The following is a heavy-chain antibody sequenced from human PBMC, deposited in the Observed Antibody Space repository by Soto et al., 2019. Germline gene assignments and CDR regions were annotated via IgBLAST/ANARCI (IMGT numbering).Heavy chain of an antibody. V-gene: IGHV4-34*01. Sequence: KPSETLSLTCAVYGGSFSGYYWSWIRQPPGKGLEWIGEINHSGSTNYNPSLKSRVTISVDTSKNQFSLKLSSVTAADTAVYYCARGGRYSSSRGAFDIWGQGTMVTVS. CDR3: ARGGRYSSSRGAFDI. J-gene: IGHJ3*02. CDR1: GGSFSGYY. D-gene: IGHD6-6*01. CDR2: INHSGST.